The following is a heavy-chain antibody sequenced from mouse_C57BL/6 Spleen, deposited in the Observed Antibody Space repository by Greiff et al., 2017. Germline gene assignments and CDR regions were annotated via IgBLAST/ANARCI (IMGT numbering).Heavy chain of an antibody. CDR2: IDPNSGGT. D-gene: IGHD1-1*01. CDR3: ARPITTVVDWFAY. J-gene: IGHJ3*01. CDR1: GYTFTSYW. Sequence: QVQLQQPGAELVKPGASVKLSCKASGYTFTSYWMHWVKQRPGRGLEWIGRIDPNSGGTKYNEKFKSKATLTVDTPSSTAYMQLSSLTSEDSAVYYCARPITTVVDWFAYWGQGTLVTVSA. V-gene: IGHV1-72*01.